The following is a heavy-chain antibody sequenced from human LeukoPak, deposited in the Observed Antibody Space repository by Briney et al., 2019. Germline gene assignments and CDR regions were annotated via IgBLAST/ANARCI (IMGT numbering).Heavy chain of an antibody. D-gene: IGHD3-10*01. CDR2: IYYSGST. CDR1: GGSIGSTNYY. J-gene: IGHJ3*02. V-gene: IGHV4-39*07. CDR3: AREFALRGVANHDAFDI. Sequence: SETLSLTCTVSGGSIGSTNYYWGWIRQPPGKGLEWIANIYYSGSTYYNPSLKSRVTISVDTSKNQFSLKLSSVTAADTAVYYCAREFALRGVANHDAFDIWGQGTMVTVSS.